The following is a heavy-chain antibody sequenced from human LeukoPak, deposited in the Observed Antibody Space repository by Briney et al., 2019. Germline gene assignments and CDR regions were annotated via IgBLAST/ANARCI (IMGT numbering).Heavy chain of an antibody. J-gene: IGHJ4*02. D-gene: IGHD2-8*01. V-gene: IGHV1-46*01. CDR3: ARIHKYCNDGVCSDY. CDR1: GYTFTSYY. CDR2: INPSDGTT. Sequence: ASVKVSCKASGYTFTSYYMHWVRQAPGQGLEWMGIINPSDGTTSYAQKFQGRVTMTRDTSTSTVYMELSSLRSEDTAVFYCARIHKYCNDGVCSDYWGQGTLVTVSS.